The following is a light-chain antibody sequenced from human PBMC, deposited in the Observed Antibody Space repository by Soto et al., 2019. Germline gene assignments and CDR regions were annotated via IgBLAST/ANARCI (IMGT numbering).Light chain of an antibody. V-gene: IGLV2-23*01. CDR1: SSDIGGFGL. Sequence: QSVLAQPASVSGSPGQSITISCTGSSSDIGGFGLVSWYRHHPSEAPELIIFEGSKRPSGVSSRFSGSKSGNTASLTISGLQADDEADYYCCAYAGGDHLFVFGAGTKVTVL. J-gene: IGLJ1*01. CDR3: CAYAGGDHLFV. CDR2: EGS.